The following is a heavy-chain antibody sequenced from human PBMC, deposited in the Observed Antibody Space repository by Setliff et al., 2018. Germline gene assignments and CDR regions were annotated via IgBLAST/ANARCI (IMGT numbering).Heavy chain of an antibody. J-gene: IGHJ6*02. D-gene: IGHD3-10*01. CDR1: GYTFTSYG. Sequence: SVKVSCKASGYTFTSYGISWVRQAPGQGLEWMGWISAYNGNTNYAQKLQGRVTMTTDTSTSTAYMELRSLRSDDTAVYYCARDVGPPDEAIWFGAYMDVWGQGTTVTVS. CDR3: ARDVGPPDEAIWFGAYMDV. CDR2: ISAYNGNT. V-gene: IGHV1-18*01.